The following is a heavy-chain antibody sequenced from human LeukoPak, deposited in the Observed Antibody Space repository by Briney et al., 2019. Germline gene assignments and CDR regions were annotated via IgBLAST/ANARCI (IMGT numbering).Heavy chain of an antibody. CDR3: ARRNYMDV. CDR2: IKQDGSEK. CDR1: GFTLTSFW. Sequence: GGSLRLSCAASGFTLTSFWMNWVRHTPGKGLEWVANIKQDGSEKYYVDSVKGRFTISRDNAKNSLYLQMNSLRAEDTAVYYCARRNYMDVWGKGTTVTVSS. V-gene: IGHV3-7*01. J-gene: IGHJ6*03.